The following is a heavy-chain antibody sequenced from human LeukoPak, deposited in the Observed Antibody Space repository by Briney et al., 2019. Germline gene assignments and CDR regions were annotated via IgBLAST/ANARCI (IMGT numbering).Heavy chain of an antibody. Sequence: GGSLRLSCAASGFTFSSYAMSWVRQAPGKGLEWVSAISGSGGSTYYADSVKGRFTISRDNSKNTLYLQMSSLRAEDTAVYYCAKLGLSSTSCSWGQGTLVTVSS. CDR1: GFTFSSYA. V-gene: IGHV3-23*01. CDR3: AKLGLSSTSCS. D-gene: IGHD2-2*01. CDR2: ISGSGGST. J-gene: IGHJ5*02.